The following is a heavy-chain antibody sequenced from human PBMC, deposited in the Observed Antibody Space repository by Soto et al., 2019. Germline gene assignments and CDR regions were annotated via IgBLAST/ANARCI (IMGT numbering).Heavy chain of an antibody. D-gene: IGHD7-27*01. CDR2: ISSSSSVI. CDR1: GFILSDCA. J-gene: IGHJ6*03. V-gene: IGHV3-48*01. Sequence: EVQLVESGGGLVQPGGSLRLSCATSGFILSDCAMNWVRQAPGKGLEWVSYISSSSSVIDYADSVKGRFTVSRDNARNSLYLQMNSLRAEDTAVYYCARDLRWGSNWYYNMDGWGKGAPVTVSS. CDR3: ARDLRWGSNWYYNMDG.